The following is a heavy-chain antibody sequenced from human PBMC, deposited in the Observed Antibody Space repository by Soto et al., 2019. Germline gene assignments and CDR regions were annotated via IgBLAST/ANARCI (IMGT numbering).Heavy chain of an antibody. CDR3: TTRLNAHFDY. Sequence: GGSLRLSCAASGFTFSSYAMSWVRQAPGKGLEWVSAISGNGAETSYADSVRGRFTISRDNSKDTLFLQIHSLRAEDTAVYYCTTRLNAHFDYWGQGVRVTVSS. CDR2: ISGNGAET. D-gene: IGHD2-2*01. V-gene: IGHV3-23*01. J-gene: IGHJ4*02. CDR1: GFTFSSYA.